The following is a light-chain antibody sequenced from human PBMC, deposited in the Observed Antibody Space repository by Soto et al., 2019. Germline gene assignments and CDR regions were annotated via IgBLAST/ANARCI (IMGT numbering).Light chain of an antibody. V-gene: IGLV1-40*01. CDR1: SSNIGAGYD. J-gene: IGLJ1*01. CDR3: HSYDISLSGSV. CDR2: GNS. Sequence: QSVMTQAPSVSGAPGQRVTISCTGSSSNIGAGYDVHWYQQLPGTAPKLLIYGNSNRPSGVPDRFSGSKSGTSASLAITGLQAEDEADYYCHSYDISLSGSVFGTGTKLTVL.